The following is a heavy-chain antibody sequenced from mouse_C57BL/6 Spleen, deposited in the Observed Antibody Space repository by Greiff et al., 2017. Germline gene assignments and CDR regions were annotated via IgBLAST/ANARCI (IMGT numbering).Heavy chain of an antibody. J-gene: IGHJ3*01. D-gene: IGHD3-3*01. CDR3: ARGDRGFAY. Sequence: VQLQQSGPGMVKPSQSLSLTCTVTGYSITSGYDWHWIRHFPGNKLEWMGYISYSGSNNYNPSLKSRISITHDTSKNHFFLKLNSVTTEDTATYYCARGDRGFAYWGQGTLVTVSA. CDR1: GYSITSGYD. V-gene: IGHV3-1*01. CDR2: ISYSGSN.